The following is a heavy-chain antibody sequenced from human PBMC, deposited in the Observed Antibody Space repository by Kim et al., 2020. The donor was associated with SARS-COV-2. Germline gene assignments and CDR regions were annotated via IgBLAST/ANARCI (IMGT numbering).Heavy chain of an antibody. D-gene: IGHD2-2*01. CDR2: ISYDGSNK. Sequence: GGSLRLSCAASGFTFSSYGMHWVRQAPGKGLEWVAVISYDGSNKYYADSVKGRFTISRDNSKNTLYLQMNSLRAEDTAVYYCAKGIGYCSSTSCYASAFDIWGQGTMVTVSS. J-gene: IGHJ3*02. CDR1: GFTFSSYG. CDR3: AKGIGYCSSTSCYASAFDI. V-gene: IGHV3-30*18.